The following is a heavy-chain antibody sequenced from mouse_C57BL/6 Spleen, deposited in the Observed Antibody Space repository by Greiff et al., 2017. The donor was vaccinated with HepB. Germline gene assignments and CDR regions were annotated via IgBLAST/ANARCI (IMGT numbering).Heavy chain of an antibody. CDR3: ARSEDSSGYVGY. D-gene: IGHD3-2*02. CDR2: IYPGSGST. Sequence: VQRVESGAELVKPGASVKMSCKASGYTFTSYWITWVKQRPGQGLEWIGDIYPGSGSTNYNEKFKSKATLTVDTSSSTAYMQLSSLTSEDSAVYYCARSEDSSGYVGYWGQGTTLTVSS. V-gene: IGHV1-55*01. CDR1: GYTFTSYW. J-gene: IGHJ2*01.